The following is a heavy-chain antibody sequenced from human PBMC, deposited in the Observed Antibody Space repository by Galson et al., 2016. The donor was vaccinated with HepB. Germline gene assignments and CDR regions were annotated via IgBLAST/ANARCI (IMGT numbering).Heavy chain of an antibody. Sequence: SLRLSCAVSGFTFSSYSMNWVRQAPGKGLEWGSSIASNSRYINYADSVKGRFTMSRDNAKNSLYLQMNSLRAEDTAVYYCARERNYYDSSGYYYDYFDYWGQGTLVTVSS. CDR1: GFTFSSYS. CDR3: ARERNYYDSSGYYYDYFDY. J-gene: IGHJ4*02. V-gene: IGHV3-21*01. D-gene: IGHD3-22*01. CDR2: IASNSRYI.